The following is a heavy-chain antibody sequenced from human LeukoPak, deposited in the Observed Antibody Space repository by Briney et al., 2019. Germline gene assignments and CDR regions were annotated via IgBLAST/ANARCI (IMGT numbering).Heavy chain of an antibody. J-gene: IGHJ4*02. V-gene: IGHV3-30*02. D-gene: IGHD3-10*01. CDR1: GFTFNSYG. CDR3: AKGRPMVRGVNSGYYFDY. CDR2: IRYDGSNK. Sequence: RRSLRLSCAASGFTFNSYGMHWVRQAPGKGLEWVAFIRYDGSNKYYADSVKGRFTISRDNSKNTLYLQMNSLRAEDTAVYYCAKGRPMVRGVNSGYYFDYWGQGTLVTVSS.